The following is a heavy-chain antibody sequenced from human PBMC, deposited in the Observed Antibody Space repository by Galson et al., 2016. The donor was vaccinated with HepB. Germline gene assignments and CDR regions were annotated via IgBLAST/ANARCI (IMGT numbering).Heavy chain of an antibody. CDR1: GGSINTGNYY. CDR2: IDYSGNS. CDR3: VLVPLDFWAAPWGQIDP. V-gene: IGHV4-31*03. J-gene: IGHJ5*02. D-gene: IGHD6-6*01. Sequence: TLSLTCTVSGGSINTGNYYWSWIRQHPGKGLEWIGYIDYSGNSFYTSSLKSRATISADTSENQFSLRLRSVTAADTAVYYCVLVPLDFWAAPWGQIDPWGPGTLVIVSS.